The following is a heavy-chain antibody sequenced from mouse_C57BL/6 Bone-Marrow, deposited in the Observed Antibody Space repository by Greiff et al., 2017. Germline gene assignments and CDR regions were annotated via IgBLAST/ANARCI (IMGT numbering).Heavy chain of an antibody. J-gene: IGHJ3*01. Sequence: VQLQQSGPELVKPGASVKMSCKASGYTFTDYYMNWVKQSHGKSLEWIGVINPYNGGTSYNQKFKGKATLTVDKYSSTAYMELNSLTSEDSAVYYCAVGRPWFAYWGQGTLVTVSA. CDR2: INPYNGGT. CDR1: GYTFTDYY. CDR3: AVGRPWFAY. V-gene: IGHV1-19*01.